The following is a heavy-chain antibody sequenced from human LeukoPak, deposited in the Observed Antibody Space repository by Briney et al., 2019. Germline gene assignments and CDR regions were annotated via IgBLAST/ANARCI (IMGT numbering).Heavy chain of an antibody. J-gene: IGHJ4*02. D-gene: IGHD3-22*01. Sequence: PGGSLRLSCVASGFTFSDHYMSWIRQAPGKGLEWIASISSGSTTHYADSVKGRFTVSRDNAKNSLFLQTNSLTGEDTAVYYCARDREYFYASSGYPDYWGQGTLVTVSS. CDR1: GFTFSDHY. CDR2: ISSGSTT. CDR3: ARDREYFYASSGYPDY. V-gene: IGHV3-69-1*02.